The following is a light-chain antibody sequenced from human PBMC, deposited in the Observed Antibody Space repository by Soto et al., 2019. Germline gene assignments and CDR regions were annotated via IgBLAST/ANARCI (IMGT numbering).Light chain of an antibody. CDR1: QSVSSY. J-gene: IGKJ4*01. Sequence: DIQMTQSPSSLSASLGDRVTITCRASQSVSSYLYWYQQKPGKAPKLLIYAASSLQSGVPSRFSGSGSGTDFTLTISRLEPEDFAIYYCQQSYSTPLTFGQGTKVDIK. CDR2: AAS. V-gene: IGKV1-39*01. CDR3: QQSYSTPLT.